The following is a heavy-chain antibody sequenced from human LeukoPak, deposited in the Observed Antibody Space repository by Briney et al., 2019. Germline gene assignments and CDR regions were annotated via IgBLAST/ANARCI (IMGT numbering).Heavy chain of an antibody. Sequence: GGSLRLSCAASGFTFSTYWMSWVRQAPGKGLQWVANVKEDGSEKWSVDSVKGRFTILRDNAKNSLYLQMNSLRVEDTAVYFCARHGGSWYVDYWGQGTLVTVSS. CDR1: GFTFSTYW. D-gene: IGHD6-13*01. J-gene: IGHJ4*02. CDR2: VKEDGSEK. V-gene: IGHV3-7*01. CDR3: ARHGGSWYVDY.